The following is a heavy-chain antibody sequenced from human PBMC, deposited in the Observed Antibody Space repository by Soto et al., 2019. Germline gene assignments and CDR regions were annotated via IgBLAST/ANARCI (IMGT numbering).Heavy chain of an antibody. Sequence: PSETLSLTCTVSGGSISSGDYYWSWIRQPPGKGLEWIGYIYYSGSTYYNPSLKSRVTISVDTSKNQFSLKLSSVTAADTAVYYCARVNYYDSSGYYYHIDYWGQGTLVTVSS. J-gene: IGHJ4*02. V-gene: IGHV4-30-4*01. CDR2: IYYSGST. D-gene: IGHD3-22*01. CDR1: GGSISSGDYY. CDR3: ARVNYYDSSGYYYHIDY.